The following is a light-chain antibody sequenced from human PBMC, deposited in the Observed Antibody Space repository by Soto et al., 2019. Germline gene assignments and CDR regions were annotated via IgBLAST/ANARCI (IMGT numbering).Light chain of an antibody. Sequence: QSGLTQPPSVSGAPGQRVTISCTGSSSNIGAGYDVHWYQQRPGTAPKLLIFGNINRPSGVPDRFSGSKSGTSASLAISGLQAEDEADYYCSSYTSSSTGVFGTGTKVTVL. V-gene: IGLV1-40*01. CDR1: SSNIGAGYD. CDR2: GNI. J-gene: IGLJ1*01. CDR3: SSYTSSSTGV.